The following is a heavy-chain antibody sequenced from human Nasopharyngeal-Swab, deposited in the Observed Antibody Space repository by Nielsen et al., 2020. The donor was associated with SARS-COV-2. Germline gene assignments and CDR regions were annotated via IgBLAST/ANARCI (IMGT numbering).Heavy chain of an antibody. Sequence: GESLKISCAASGFTFSTYWMNWVRQAPGKGLEWVANINRDGSEKFYVDSVKGRFTISRDNAENSVYLQMNSLRGDDAAVYYCARDRYEVGVEFGVVTMYYYGLDVWGQGTSVTVSS. V-gene: IGHV3-7*01. CDR1: GFTFSTYW. CDR2: INRDGSEK. D-gene: IGHD3-3*01. CDR3: ARDRYEVGVEFGVVTMYYYGLDV. J-gene: IGHJ6*02.